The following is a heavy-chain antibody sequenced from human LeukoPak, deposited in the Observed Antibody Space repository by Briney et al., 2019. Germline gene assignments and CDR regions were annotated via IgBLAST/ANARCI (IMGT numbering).Heavy chain of an antibody. D-gene: IGHD3-22*01. CDR3: ARASYSYDINGWVPFDY. J-gene: IGHJ4*02. CDR1: GGSISSGSYY. V-gene: IGHV4-61*02. CDR2: IYTSGST. Sequence: SQTLSLTCTVSGGSISSGSYYWSWIRQPAGKGLEWIGRIYTSGSTNYNPSLKGRVTISGDTSKNQFSLRLSSVTAADTAVYYCARASYSYDINGWVPFDYWGQGTLVTVSS.